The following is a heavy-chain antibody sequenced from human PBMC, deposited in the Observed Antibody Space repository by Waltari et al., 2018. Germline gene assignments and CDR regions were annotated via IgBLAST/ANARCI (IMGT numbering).Heavy chain of an antibody. J-gene: IGHJ4*02. V-gene: IGHV3-48*04. CDR1: GFPCRSYG. CDR3: VREYDSGGAGY. Sequence: EVQLVESGGGLVQPGGSRRRSCSSSGFPCRSYGMNWVRQAPGKGLEWVSYISPSSSTITYADSMKGRFTISRDNAKNSLYLQMNSLRADDTAVYYCVREYDSGGAGYWGQGTLVTVSS. D-gene: IGHD3-22*01. CDR2: ISPSSSTI.